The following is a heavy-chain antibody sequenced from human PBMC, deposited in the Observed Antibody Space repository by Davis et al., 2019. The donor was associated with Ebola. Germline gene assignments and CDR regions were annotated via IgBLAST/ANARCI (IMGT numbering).Heavy chain of an antibody. CDR1: GFTFSSYA. Sequence: PGGSLRLSCAASGFTFSSYAMHWVRQAPGKGLEWVAVISYDGSNKYYADSVKGRFTISRDNSKNTLYLQMNSLRVEDTAVYYCARETVNCGGDCLDYWGQGSLVTVSS. V-gene: IGHV3-30-3*01. CDR3: ARETVNCGGDCLDY. J-gene: IGHJ4*02. D-gene: IGHD2-21*02. CDR2: ISYDGSNK.